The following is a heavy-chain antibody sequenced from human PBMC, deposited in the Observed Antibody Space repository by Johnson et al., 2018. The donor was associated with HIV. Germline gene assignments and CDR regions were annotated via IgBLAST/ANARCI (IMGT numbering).Heavy chain of an antibody. Sequence: EVQLVESGGGLVQPGGSLRLSCAASGFTFRSYAMSWVRQAPGKGLEWVSAISGSGDSPYYADSVQGRFIISRYTSKNTLYLQMNSLRAEDTAVYYCAKEGTYYNFWRGYPKGDDFDIWGQGTMVTVSS. J-gene: IGHJ3*02. V-gene: IGHV3-23*04. CDR1: GFTFRSYA. CDR3: AKEGTYYNFWRGYPKGDDFDI. D-gene: IGHD3-3*01. CDR2: ISGSGDSP.